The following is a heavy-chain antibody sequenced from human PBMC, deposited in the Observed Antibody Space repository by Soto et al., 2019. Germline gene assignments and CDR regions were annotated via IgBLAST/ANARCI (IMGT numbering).Heavy chain of an antibody. V-gene: IGHV1-69*06. D-gene: IGHD3-3*01. Sequence: SVKVSCKASGGTLSSFINYPINWVRQAPGQGLEWMGGIVPNVGTVNYAQKFQGRVTITADKSTGTAYMELSSLRSEDTALYCCARRDTSGFLRYFDNWGQGTLVTVSS. CDR3: ARRDTSGFLRYFDN. CDR1: GGTLSSFINYP. J-gene: IGHJ4*02. CDR2: IVPNVGTV.